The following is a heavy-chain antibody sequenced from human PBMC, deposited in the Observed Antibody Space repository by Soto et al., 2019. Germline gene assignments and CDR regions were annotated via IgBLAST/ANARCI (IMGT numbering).Heavy chain of an antibody. CDR1: GYTFTSYG. J-gene: IGHJ6*03. D-gene: IGHD3-3*01. CDR3: ARHVFGGSSLGIYYYYYMDV. CDR2: ISAYNGNT. Sequence: ASVKVSCKASGYTFTSYGISWVRQAPGQGLEWMGWISAYNGNTNYAQKLQGRVTMTTDTSTSTAYMELRSLRSDDTAVYYCARHVFGGSSLGIYYYYYMDVWGKGTTVTVSS. V-gene: IGHV1-18*01.